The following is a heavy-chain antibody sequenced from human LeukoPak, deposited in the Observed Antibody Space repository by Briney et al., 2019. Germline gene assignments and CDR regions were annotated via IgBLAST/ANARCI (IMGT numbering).Heavy chain of an antibody. V-gene: IGHV3-48*03. J-gene: IGHJ5*02. CDR1: GFTFSSYE. Sequence: GGSLRLSCAASGFTFSSYEMNWVRQAPGKGLEWVSYISSSGSTIYYADSVKGRFTISRDNDKNSLYLQMNSLRAEDTAVYYCARDQSGYYDFWSGLGAWGQGTLVTVSS. D-gene: IGHD3-3*01. CDR3: ARDQSGYYDFWSGLGA. CDR2: ISSSGSTI.